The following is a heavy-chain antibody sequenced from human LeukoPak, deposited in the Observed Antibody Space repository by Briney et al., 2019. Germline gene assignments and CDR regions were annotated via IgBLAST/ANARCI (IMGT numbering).Heavy chain of an antibody. V-gene: IGHV3-21*01. CDR1: GFTFSSYS. J-gene: IGHJ3*02. CDR3: ARAEIVVVTEFDAFDI. Sequence: PGGSLRLSCAASGFTFSSYSMNWVRQAPWKGLEWVSSVSSSSSYIYYADSVKGRLTISRDNAKNSLYLQMNSLRAEDTVVYYCARAEIVVVTEFDAFDIWGQGTMVTVSS. D-gene: IGHD3-22*01. CDR2: VSSSSSYI.